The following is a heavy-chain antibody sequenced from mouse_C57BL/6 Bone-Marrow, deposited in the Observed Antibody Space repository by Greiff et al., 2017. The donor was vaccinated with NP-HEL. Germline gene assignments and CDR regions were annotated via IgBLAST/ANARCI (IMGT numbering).Heavy chain of an antibody. CDR1: GYTFTDYY. D-gene: IGHD2-3*01. J-gene: IGHJ2*01. Sequence: VQLQQSGPELVKPGASVKISCKASGYTFTDYYMNWVKQSHGKSLEWIGDINPNNGGTSYNQKFKGKATLTVDKSSSTAYMELRSLTSEDSAVYYCAYYDGYWDYWGQGTTLTVSS. V-gene: IGHV1-26*01. CDR2: INPNNGGT. CDR3: AYYDGYWDY.